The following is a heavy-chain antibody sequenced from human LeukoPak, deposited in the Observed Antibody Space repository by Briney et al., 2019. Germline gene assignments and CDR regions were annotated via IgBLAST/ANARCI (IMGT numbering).Heavy chain of an antibody. CDR2: ISDTGRRT. CDR3: ARHDSFIPY. Sequence: PGGSLRLSCAASGFTFNDYDMSWVRQAAGKGLEWVSGISDTGRRTFYADSVKGRFTISRDDSKKTVYLQMNTLRAEDTAIYFCARHDSFIPYWGQGTLVTVSS. J-gene: IGHJ4*02. V-gene: IGHV3-23*01. CDR1: GFTFNDYD. D-gene: IGHD3-16*02.